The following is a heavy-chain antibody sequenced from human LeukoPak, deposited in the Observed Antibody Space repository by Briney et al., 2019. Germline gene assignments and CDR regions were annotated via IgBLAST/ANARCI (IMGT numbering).Heavy chain of an antibody. CDR3: ARDILNYYDSSGYYYGRDAFDI. D-gene: IGHD3-22*01. V-gene: IGHV4-4*07. CDR1: GGSISSYY. J-gene: IGHJ3*02. Sequence: SETLSLTCTVSGGSISSYYWSWIRQPAGKGLEWIGRIYTSGSTNYNPSLKSRVTMSVDTSKNQFSLKLSSVTAADTAVYYCARDILNYYDSSGYYYGRDAFDIWGQGTMVTVSS. CDR2: IYTSGST.